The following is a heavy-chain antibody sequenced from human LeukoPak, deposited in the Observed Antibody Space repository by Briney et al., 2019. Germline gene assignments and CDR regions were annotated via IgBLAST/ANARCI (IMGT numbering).Heavy chain of an antibody. Sequence: GGSLRLSCAASGFTFSSYAMSWVRQAPGKGLEWVSVIYSGGSTYYADSVKGRFTISRDNSKNTLYLQMNSLRAEDTAVYYCAREGRGTMVRGARGAFDIWGQGTMVTVSS. J-gene: IGHJ3*02. CDR2: IYSGGST. CDR1: GFTFSSYA. D-gene: IGHD3-10*01. V-gene: IGHV3-66*01. CDR3: AREGRGTMVRGARGAFDI.